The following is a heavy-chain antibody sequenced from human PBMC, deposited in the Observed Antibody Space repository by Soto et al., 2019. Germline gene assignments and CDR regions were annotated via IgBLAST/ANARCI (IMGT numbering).Heavy chain of an antibody. CDR2: ISGSGGST. CDR3: AKSKLLYDAFDI. J-gene: IGHJ3*02. D-gene: IGHD2-15*01. V-gene: IGHV3-23*01. CDR1: GFTFSSYT. Sequence: GGSLRLSCAASGFTFSSYTMSWVRQAPGKGLEWVSAISGSGGSTYYADSVKGRFTISRDNSKNTLYLQMNSLRAEDTAVYYCAKSKLLYDAFDIWGQGTMVTVSS.